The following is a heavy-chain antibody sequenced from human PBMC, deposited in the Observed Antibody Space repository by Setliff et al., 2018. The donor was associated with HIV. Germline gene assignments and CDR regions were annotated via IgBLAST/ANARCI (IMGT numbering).Heavy chain of an antibody. CDR1: GGSVSSGTYY. Sequence: SETLSLTCTVSGGSVSSGTYYWSWIRQHPGKGLEWIGYIYYSGSTYYNPSLKSRVTISVDTSRNQFSLKLSSVTAADAAVYYCARDRSDYYNLPGYFDHWGQGTPVTVSS. V-gene: IGHV4-31*03. CDR3: ARDRSDYYNLPGYFDH. D-gene: IGHD3-3*01. CDR2: IYYSGST. J-gene: IGHJ4*02.